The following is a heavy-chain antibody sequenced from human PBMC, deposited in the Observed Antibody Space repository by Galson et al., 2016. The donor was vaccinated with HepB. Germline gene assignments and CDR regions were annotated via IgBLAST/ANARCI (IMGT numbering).Heavy chain of an antibody. V-gene: IGHV3-23*01. CDR1: GFTFSSYA. J-gene: IGHJ5*02. CDR2: IIGNGGGI. CDR3: AKGGGWVLKRRFNWFDP. D-gene: IGHD3-10*01. Sequence: SLRLSCAASGFTFSSYAMHWVRQAPGKGLVWVSGIIGNGGGIYYADSVKGRFTISRDNSKNTLYLHMNSLRVDDTSVYFCAKGGGWVLKRRFNWFDPWGQGTLVSVSS.